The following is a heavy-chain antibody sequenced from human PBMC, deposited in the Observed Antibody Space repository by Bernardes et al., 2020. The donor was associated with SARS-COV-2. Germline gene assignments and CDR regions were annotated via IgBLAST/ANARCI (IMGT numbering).Heavy chain of an antibody. J-gene: IGHJ6*02. D-gene: IGHD4-17*01. CDR3: VRDKAMTTNHFAMDV. CDR1: GGSISSSDW. CDR2: IYPGGSA. V-gene: IGHV4-4*02. Sequence: SETLSLTCDVFGGSISSSDWWSWVRQSPGKGLEWIGQIYPGGSANYGPSLKNRVSISVDKSKNQFSLKLNYVTAADTAVYYCVRDKAMTTNHFAMDVWGQGTTVIVSS.